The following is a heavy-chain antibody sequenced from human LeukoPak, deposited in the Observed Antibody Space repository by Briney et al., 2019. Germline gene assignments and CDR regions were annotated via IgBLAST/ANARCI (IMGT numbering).Heavy chain of an antibody. Sequence: PGGSLRLSCVASGFIFSNYWMIWVRQAPGKGPEWVANIRQDGKEIHYVDSVKGRFTVSRDNAKNSLYLQMNSLRGEDTAVYYCVSAIRAHTLFDYWGQGTLVTVSS. CDR1: GFIFSNYW. J-gene: IGHJ4*02. CDR3: VSAIRAHTLFDY. V-gene: IGHV3-7*02. CDR2: IRQDGKEI. D-gene: IGHD3-10*01.